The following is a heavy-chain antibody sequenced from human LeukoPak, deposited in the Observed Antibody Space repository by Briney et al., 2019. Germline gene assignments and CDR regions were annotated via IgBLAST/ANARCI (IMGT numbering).Heavy chain of an antibody. D-gene: IGHD1-7*01. V-gene: IGHV3-30*04. CDR1: GFTFSSYA. CDR2: ISYDGSNK. Sequence: GGSLRLSCAASGFTFSSYAMHWVRQAPGKGLEWVAVISYDGSNKHYADSVKGRFTISRDNSKNTLYLQMNSLRAEDTAVYYCARAFLTGTTGSYYYYYMDVWGKGTTVTVSS. J-gene: IGHJ6*03. CDR3: ARAFLTGTTGSYYYYYMDV.